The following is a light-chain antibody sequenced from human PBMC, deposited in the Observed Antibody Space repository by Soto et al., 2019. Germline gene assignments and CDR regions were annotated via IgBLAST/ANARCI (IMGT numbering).Light chain of an antibody. J-gene: IGKJ1*01. CDR2: GAS. Sequence: LVMTQSPATLSVSPGERVTLSCRASQSVSSNLAWYQQKPGQAPRLLIYGASARATGIPIRFSGSGSGTEFTLTISSLQSEDFAVYYCQQYNDWPRAFGQGTKVDSK. CDR1: QSVSSN. V-gene: IGKV3-15*01. CDR3: QQYNDWPRA.